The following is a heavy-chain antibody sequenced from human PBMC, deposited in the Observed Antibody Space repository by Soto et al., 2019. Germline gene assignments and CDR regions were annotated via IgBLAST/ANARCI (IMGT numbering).Heavy chain of an antibody. CDR2: ISYDGSNK. V-gene: IGHV3-30-3*01. CDR3: ARYTSGSKVCDACMDV. D-gene: IGHD6-25*01. CDR1: GFTFSSYA. Sequence: GGSLRLSCAASGFTFSSYAMHWVRQAPGKGLEWVAVISYDGSNKYYADSVKGRFTISRDNSKNTLYLQMNSLRAEDTAVYYCARYTSGSKVCDACMDVWGQGTTVTVSS. J-gene: IGHJ6*02.